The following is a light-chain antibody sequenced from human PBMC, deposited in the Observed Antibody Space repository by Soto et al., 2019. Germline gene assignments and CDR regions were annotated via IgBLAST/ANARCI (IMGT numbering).Light chain of an antibody. Sequence: NFMLTQHHSVTESPGKTVTISCTRSSGSIASNYVQWYQQRPGSPPTTVIYEDNQRPSGVPDRFSGSIDSSSNSASLTISGLKTEDEADYYWQSYDSSNHGVFGGGTKLTVL. J-gene: IGLJ3*02. CDR2: EDN. V-gene: IGLV6-57*01. CDR3: QSYDSSNHGV. CDR1: SGSIASNY.